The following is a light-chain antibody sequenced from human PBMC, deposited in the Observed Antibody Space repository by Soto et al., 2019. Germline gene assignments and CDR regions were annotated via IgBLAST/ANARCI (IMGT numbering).Light chain of an antibody. CDR2: DVG. CDR1: SSDVGGYNY. Sequence: QSALTQPASVSGSPGQSITISCTGTSSDVGGYNYVSWYQQHPGKAPKLMIYDVGNRPSGVSIRFSGSKSGNTAFLTISGLQAADEADYYCSSYTSSSSVVFGGGTKLTVL. J-gene: IGLJ2*01. CDR3: SSYTSSSSVV. V-gene: IGLV2-14*01.